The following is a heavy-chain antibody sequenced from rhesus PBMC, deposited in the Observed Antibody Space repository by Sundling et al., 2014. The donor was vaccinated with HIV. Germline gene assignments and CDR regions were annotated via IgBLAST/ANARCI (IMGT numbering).Heavy chain of an antibody. J-gene: IGHJ4*01. Sequence: QVQLQESGPGLVKPSETLSLTCAVSGGSISGDYYWNWIRQPPGKGLEWIASINGSSASTNYNPSLKSRVTISKDSSKNQLSLKVRSVTAADTAVYYCVRDHGYGNYKVFDYWGPGVLVIVSS. CDR3: VRDHGYGNYKVFDY. D-gene: IGHD4-35*01. CDR2: INGSSAST. V-gene: IGHV4S9*01. CDR1: GGSISGDYY.